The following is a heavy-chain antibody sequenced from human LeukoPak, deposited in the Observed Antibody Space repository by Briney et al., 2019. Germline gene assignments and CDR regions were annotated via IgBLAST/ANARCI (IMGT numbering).Heavy chain of an antibody. J-gene: IGHJ6*02. D-gene: IGHD3-3*01. CDR2: IYYSGST. V-gene: IGHV4-61*01. Sequence: ASETLSLTCTVSGGSVSSGSYYWSWIRQPPGKGLEWIGYIYYSGSTNYSPSLKSRVTISVDTSKNQFSLKLSSVTAADTAVYYCARDRYFWGIRAMDVWGQGTTVTVFS. CDR1: GGSVSSGSYY. CDR3: ARDRYFWGIRAMDV.